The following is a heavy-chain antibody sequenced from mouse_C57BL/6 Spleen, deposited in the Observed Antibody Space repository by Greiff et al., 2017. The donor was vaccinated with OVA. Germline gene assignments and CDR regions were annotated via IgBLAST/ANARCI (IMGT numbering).Heavy chain of an antibody. CDR3: ARFDTTVDYYAKGY. J-gene: IGHJ4*01. D-gene: IGHD1-1*01. Sequence: VQLQQSGAELVRPGTSVQVSCKASGYAFTNYLIEWVKQRPGQGLEWIGVINPGSGGTNYNEKFKGKATLTADKSSSTAYMQLSSLTSEDSAVYFCARFDTTVDYYAKGYGGQGTAVTVAS. CDR1: GYAFTNYL. V-gene: IGHV1-54*01. CDR2: INPGSGGT.